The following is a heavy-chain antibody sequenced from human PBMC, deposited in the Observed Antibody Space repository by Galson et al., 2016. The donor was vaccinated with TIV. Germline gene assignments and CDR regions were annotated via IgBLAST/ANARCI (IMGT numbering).Heavy chain of an antibody. D-gene: IGHD2-15*01. J-gene: IGHJ4*02. V-gene: IGHV1-18*01. CDR2: ISNYNVNT. Sequence: CKASGYSFISYGIAWVRQAPGQGLAWMGWISNYNVNTKYAQKFQGRVTLTTDTATSTVYMELRSLRSDDTAVYFCARGRAADHAFDFWGQGTLITVSS. CDR3: ARGRAADHAFDF. CDR1: GYSFISYG.